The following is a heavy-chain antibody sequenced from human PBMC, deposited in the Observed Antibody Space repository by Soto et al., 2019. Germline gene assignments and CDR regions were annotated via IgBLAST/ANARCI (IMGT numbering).Heavy chain of an antibody. Sequence: QMQLVQSGPEVKKPGTSVKVSCKASGFTFISSAVQWVRQARGQRLEWIGWIVVGNSNTNYAQKFQERVTITRDMSTNTAYMELSSLRSEDTAVYYCAARVGYDSSGYVCDYWGQGTLVTVSS. CDR1: GFTFISSA. CDR3: AARVGYDSSGYVCDY. J-gene: IGHJ4*02. CDR2: IVVGNSNT. D-gene: IGHD3-22*01. V-gene: IGHV1-58*01.